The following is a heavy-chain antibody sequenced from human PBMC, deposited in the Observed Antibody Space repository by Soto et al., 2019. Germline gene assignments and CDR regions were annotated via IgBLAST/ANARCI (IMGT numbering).Heavy chain of an antibody. CDR2: ISAYNGNT. Sequence: QVQLVQSGAEVKKPGASVKVSCKASGYTFTSYGISWVRQAPGQGLEWMGWISAYNGNTNDAQKLQGRVTMTTDTSTSTAYMELRSLRSDDTAVYYCAGTLGYCISTSCYPYYGMDVWGQGTTVTVSS. V-gene: IGHV1-18*01. CDR1: GYTFTSYG. J-gene: IGHJ6*02. CDR3: AGTLGYCISTSCYPYYGMDV. D-gene: IGHD2-2*01.